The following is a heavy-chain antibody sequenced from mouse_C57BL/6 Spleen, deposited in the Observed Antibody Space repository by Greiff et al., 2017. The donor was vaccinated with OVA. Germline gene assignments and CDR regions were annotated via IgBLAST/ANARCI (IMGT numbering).Heavy chain of an antibody. Sequence: VQLQQSGPELVKPGASVKISCKASGYAFTSSWMNWVKQRPGQGLEWIGRIYPGDGDTNYNGKFKGKATLTADKSSSTAYMQLSSLTSEDSAVYFCARYCNFDYWGQGTTLTVSS. CDR1: GYAFTSSW. CDR3: ARYCNFDY. CDR2: IYPGDGDT. J-gene: IGHJ2*01. V-gene: IGHV1-82*01.